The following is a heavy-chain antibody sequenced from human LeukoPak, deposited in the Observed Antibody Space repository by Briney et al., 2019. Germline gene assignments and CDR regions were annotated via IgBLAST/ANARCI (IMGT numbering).Heavy chain of an antibody. CDR2: MNPNSGNT. D-gene: IGHD3-10*01. CDR3: ARGNITMVRGVIIKGSPYDY. CDR1: GYTFTSYD. V-gene: IGHV1-8*03. Sequence: ASVKVSCKASGYTFTSYDSNWVRQATGQGLEWMGWMNPNSGNTGYAQKFQGRVTITRNTSISTAYMELSSLRSEDTAVYYCARGNITMVRGVIIKGSPYDYWGQGTLVTVSS. J-gene: IGHJ4*02.